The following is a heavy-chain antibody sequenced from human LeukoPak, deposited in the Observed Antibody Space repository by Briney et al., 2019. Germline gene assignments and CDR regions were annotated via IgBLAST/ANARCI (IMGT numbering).Heavy chain of an antibody. J-gene: IGHJ4*02. CDR1: GGSISSYY. CDR3: AGDTGGWFFDY. V-gene: IGHV4-38-2*02. CDR2: IYHSGST. D-gene: IGHD6-19*01. Sequence: SETLSLTCTVSGGSISSYYWGWIRQPPGKGLEWIGSIYHSGSTYYNPSLKSRVTMSVDTSKNQFSLGLSSVTAADTAVYYCAGDTGGWFFDYWGQGTLVTVSS.